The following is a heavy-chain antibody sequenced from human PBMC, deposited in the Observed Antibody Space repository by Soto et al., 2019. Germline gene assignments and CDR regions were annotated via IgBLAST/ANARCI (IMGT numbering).Heavy chain of an antibody. V-gene: IGHV1-8*01. D-gene: IGHD4-17*01. J-gene: IGHJ4*02. CDR3: ARTLYGDNVDY. CDR2: MNPNSGNT. CDR1: GYTFTSSE. Sequence: GASVEVSCTASGYTFTSSEVGGVRQATGQGLEWMGWMNPNSGNTGYAQKFQGRVTMTRNTSISTAYMELSSLRSEDTAVYYCARTLYGDNVDYWGQGTLVTVSS.